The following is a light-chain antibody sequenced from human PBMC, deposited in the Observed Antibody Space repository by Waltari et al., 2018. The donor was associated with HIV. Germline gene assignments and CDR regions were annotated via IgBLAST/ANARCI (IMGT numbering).Light chain of an antibody. J-gene: IGKJ3*01. Sequence: IQITLSPSSLSASVADRAANTRQASQDITNHLNWDQQKPGKAPELLIFDASDVERWVTSRLSGSGSETDYTFTISSLQPEDVATYFCQQYDNLFTFGPGTRVDLK. CDR2: DAS. V-gene: IGKV1-33*01. CDR1: QDITNH. CDR3: QQYDNLFT.